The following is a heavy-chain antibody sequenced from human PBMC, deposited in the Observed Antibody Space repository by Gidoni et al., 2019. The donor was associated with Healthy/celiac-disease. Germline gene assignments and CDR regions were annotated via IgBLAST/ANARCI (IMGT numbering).Heavy chain of an antibody. J-gene: IGHJ4*02. V-gene: IGHV3-23*01. CDR3: AKDPPYDFWSGQRNY. Sequence: EVQLLESGGGLVQLGGSLRLSCAVSGFTFSSYAMSWVRQAPGKGLEWVSAISGSGGSTYYADSVKGRFTISRDNSKNTLYLQMNSLRAEDTAVYYCAKDPPYDFWSGQRNYWGQGTLVTVSS. D-gene: IGHD3-3*01. CDR2: ISGSGGST. CDR1: GFTFSSYA.